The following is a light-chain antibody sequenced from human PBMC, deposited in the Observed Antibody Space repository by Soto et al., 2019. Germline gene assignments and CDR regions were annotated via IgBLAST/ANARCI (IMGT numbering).Light chain of an antibody. CDR2: AAS. Sequence: DIQMTQSPPSMSASGGARARSTCRASQGIYSWVAWYQQKPGKAPKLLIHAASTLESGVPSRFSGSGSGTDFTLTISSLQPEDSATYYCQQAHSFPRTFGQGTRLEIK. CDR3: QQAHSFPRT. J-gene: IGKJ5*01. CDR1: QGIYSW. V-gene: IGKV1D-12*01.